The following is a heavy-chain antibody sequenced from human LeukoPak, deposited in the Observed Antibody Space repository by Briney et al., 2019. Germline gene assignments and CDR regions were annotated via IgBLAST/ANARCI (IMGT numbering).Heavy chain of an antibody. V-gene: IGHV1-46*01. CDR2: INPSGGST. CDR1: GGTFSSYA. D-gene: IGHD2-2*01. Sequence: GASVKVSCKASGGTFSSYAISWVRQAPGQGLEWMGIINPSGGSTSYAQKFQGRVTMTRDTSTSTVYMELSSLRSEDTAVFYCARAVRYCSSTSCPFDYWGQGTLVTVSS. CDR3: ARAVRYCSSTSCPFDY. J-gene: IGHJ4*02.